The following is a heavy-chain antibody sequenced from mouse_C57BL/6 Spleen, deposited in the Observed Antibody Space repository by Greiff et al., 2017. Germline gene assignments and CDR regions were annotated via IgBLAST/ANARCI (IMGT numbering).Heavy chain of an antibody. J-gene: IGHJ1*03. Sequence: EVKLQQSGPGLVKPSQSLSLTCSVTGYSITSGYYWNWIRQFPGNKLEWMGYISYDGSNNYNPSLKNRISITRDTSKNQFFLKLNSVTTEDTATYYCARVNYYDYNWYFDVWGTGTTVTVSS. D-gene: IGHD2-4*01. CDR2: ISYDGSN. V-gene: IGHV3-6*01. CDR1: GYSITSGYY. CDR3: ARVNYYDYNWYFDV.